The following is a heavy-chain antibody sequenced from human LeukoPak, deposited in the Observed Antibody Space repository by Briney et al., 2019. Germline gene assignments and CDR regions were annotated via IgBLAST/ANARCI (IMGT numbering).Heavy chain of an antibody. D-gene: IGHD3-9*01. V-gene: IGHV1-46*01. CDR2: INPSGGST. J-gene: IGHJ5*02. Sequence: ASVKVSCKASGYTFTSYYMHWVRQAPGQGLEWMGIINPSGGSTSYAQKFQGRVTTTRDTSTSTVYMELSSLRSEDTAVYYCARGDYDILTGYPRGGVGYNWFDPWGQGTLVTVSS. CDR3: ARGDYDILTGYPRGGVGYNWFDP. CDR1: GYTFTSYY.